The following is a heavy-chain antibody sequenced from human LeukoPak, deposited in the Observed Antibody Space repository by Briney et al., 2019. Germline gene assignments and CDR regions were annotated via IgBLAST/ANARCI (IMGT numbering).Heavy chain of an antibody. D-gene: IGHD3-10*01. CDR2: IGSSSRTI. V-gene: IGHV3-48*01. CDR1: GVTFGLYS. J-gene: IGHJ4*02. Sequence: GGSLRRSCAASGVTFGLYSMNWVRQAPAKGLDWVSYIGSSSRTIYYADSVKGRFTISRDNAKNSLYLQMNSLRAEDTAVYYCARDGSGRVPEMSAPDYWGQGTLVTVSS. CDR3: ARDGSGRVPEMSAPDY.